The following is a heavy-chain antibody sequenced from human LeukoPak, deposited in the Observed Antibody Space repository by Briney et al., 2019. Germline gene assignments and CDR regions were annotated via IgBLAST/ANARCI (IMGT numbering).Heavy chain of an antibody. CDR1: GLTFSSYA. V-gene: IGHV3-23*01. CDR2: ISSGGGNT. CDR3: AKALGAISWGFDY. J-gene: IGHJ4*02. D-gene: IGHD3-16*02. Sequence: GGSLRLSCAASGLTFSSYAMNWVRQAPGEGLGWVSGISSGGGNTYYADSVKGRCTISRDNSKNTLYLQMNSLRAEDTAVDYCAKALGAISWGFDYWGQGTLVTVSS.